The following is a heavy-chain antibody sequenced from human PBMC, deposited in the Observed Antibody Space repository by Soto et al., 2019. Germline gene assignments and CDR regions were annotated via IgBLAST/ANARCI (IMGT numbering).Heavy chain of an antibody. V-gene: IGHV3-23*01. CDR1: GFTFSTYT. CDR2: ITGSGGRP. Sequence: EVQLLESGGGLVQPGGSLRLSCVASGFTFSTYTMSWVRQAPGKGLEWVSVITGSGGRPSYADSVQGRFSISRDNPKNKLYLQMKSLRGEDTAMYYCAKARCTTTDCYVPDYWGQGTLVTVSS. J-gene: IGHJ4*02. CDR3: AKARCTTTDCYVPDY. D-gene: IGHD1-26*01.